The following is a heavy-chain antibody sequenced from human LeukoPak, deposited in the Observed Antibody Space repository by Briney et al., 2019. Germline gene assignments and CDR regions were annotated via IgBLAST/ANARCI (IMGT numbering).Heavy chain of an antibody. CDR2: IYPGDSDT. D-gene: IGHD2-15*01. J-gene: IGHJ4*02. CDR3: ARRYCSGGSCYFFDY. CDR1: GYSFTSYW. Sequence: GGSLRLSCKGSGYSFTSYWIGWVRQMPGKGLEWMGIIYPGDSDTRYSPSFQGQVTISADKSISTAYLQWSSLKASDTAMYYCARRYCSGGSCYFFDYWGQGTLVTVSS. V-gene: IGHV5-51*01.